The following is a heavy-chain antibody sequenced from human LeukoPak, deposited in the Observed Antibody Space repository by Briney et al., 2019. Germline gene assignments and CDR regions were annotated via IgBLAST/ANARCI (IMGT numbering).Heavy chain of an antibody. V-gene: IGHV1-69*13. Sequence: ASVKVSCKASGYTFTGYYMHWVRQAPGQGLEWMGGIIPIFGTANYAQKFQGRVTITADESTSTAYMELSSLRSEDTAVYYCARDPAAVAGSQAYFDYWGQGTLVTVSS. D-gene: IGHD6-19*01. J-gene: IGHJ4*02. CDR3: ARDPAAVAGSQAYFDY. CDR1: GYTFTGYY. CDR2: IIPIFGTA.